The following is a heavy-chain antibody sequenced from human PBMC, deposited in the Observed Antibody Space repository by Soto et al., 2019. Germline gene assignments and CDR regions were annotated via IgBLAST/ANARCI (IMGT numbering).Heavy chain of an antibody. CDR3: AKDTVGDPPSDAFDI. CDR2: ISWNSGSI. J-gene: IGHJ3*02. Sequence: HPGGSLRLSCAASGFTFDDYAMHWVRQAPGKGLEWVSGISWNSGSIGYADSVKGRFTISRDNAKNSLYLQMNSLRAEDTALYYCAKDTVGDPPSDAFDIWGKGTMVTVSS. V-gene: IGHV3-9*01. CDR1: GFTFDDYA. D-gene: IGHD3-10*01.